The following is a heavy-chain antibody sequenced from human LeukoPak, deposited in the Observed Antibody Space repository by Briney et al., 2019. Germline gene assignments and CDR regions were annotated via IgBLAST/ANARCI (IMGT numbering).Heavy chain of an antibody. V-gene: IGHV3-11*01. D-gene: IGHD4-23*01. CDR1: GFTFSSYY. J-gene: IGHJ4*02. CDR3: ARDSYDYGGHRDY. Sequence: PGGSLRLSCTVSGFTFSSYYMSWIRQAPGKGLEWISYISGSGNMKAYADSVKGRFTISRGNSKNTLYLQMNSLRAEDTAVYYCARDSYDYGGHRDYWGQGTLVTVSS. CDR2: ISGSGNMK.